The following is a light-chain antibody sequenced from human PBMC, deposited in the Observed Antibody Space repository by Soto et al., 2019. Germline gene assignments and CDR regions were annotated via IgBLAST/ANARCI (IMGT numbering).Light chain of an antibody. CDR2: EVS. V-gene: IGLV2-14*01. Sequence: QSALTQPASVSGSPGQSITISCTGTSSDVGGYKYVSWYQQHPDKAPKLIIFEVSNRPSGISSRFSGSKSGNTASLTLSGSGLEAEADYYYSSNTSAGTPVFFGGGTKLTVL. CDR3: SSNTSAGTPVF. CDR1: SSDVGGYKY. J-gene: IGLJ2*01.